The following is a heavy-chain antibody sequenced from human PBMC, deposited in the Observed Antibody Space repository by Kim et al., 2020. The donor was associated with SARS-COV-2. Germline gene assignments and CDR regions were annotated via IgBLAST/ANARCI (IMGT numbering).Heavy chain of an antibody. D-gene: IGHD6-19*01. J-gene: IGHJ3*02. V-gene: IGHV3-73*01. CDR2: IRSKANSYVT. CDR3: TRVNPIAGGWYDALDI. Sequence: GRSLRLSCAASGFTFSGSTMHWVRQASGKGLEWVGRIRSKANSYVTAYAASVKNRFTISRDDSKNTAYLQMNSLKTEDTAVYYCTRVNPIAGGWYDALDIWGQGTMVTVSS. CDR1: GFTFSGST.